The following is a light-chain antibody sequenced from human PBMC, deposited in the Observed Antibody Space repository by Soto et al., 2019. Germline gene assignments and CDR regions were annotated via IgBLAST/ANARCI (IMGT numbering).Light chain of an antibody. V-gene: IGKV3-15*01. CDR2: GAS. CDR1: QSVSSN. CDR3: QQYDDWLRLT. Sequence: EIVMTQSPATLSVSPGGRATLSCRASQSVSSNLAWYQQKPGQAPRLLIYGASTRATGISARFSGSGSGTEFTLTISSLQSEDFAVYFCQQYDDWLRLTFGGGTKVDIK. J-gene: IGKJ4*01.